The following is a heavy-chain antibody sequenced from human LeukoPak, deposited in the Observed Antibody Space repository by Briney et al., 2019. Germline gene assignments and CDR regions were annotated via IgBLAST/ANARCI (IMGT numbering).Heavy chain of an antibody. V-gene: IGHV3-9*01. D-gene: IGHD3-3*01. Sequence: GGSLRLSCAASGFTFDDYAMHWVRQAPGKGLEWVSGISWNSGSIGYADSVKGRFTISRDNAKNSLYLQMNSLSAEDTAVYYCARGQYDFWSGYYPFDYWGQGTLVTVSS. J-gene: IGHJ4*02. CDR2: ISWNSGSI. CDR1: GFTFDDYA. CDR3: ARGQYDFWSGYYPFDY.